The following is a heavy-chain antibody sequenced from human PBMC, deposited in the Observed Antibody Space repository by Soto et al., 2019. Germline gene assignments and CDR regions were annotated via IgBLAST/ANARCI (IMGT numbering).Heavy chain of an antibody. CDR1: GYTFTTYA. D-gene: IGHD6-13*01. J-gene: IGHJ6*02. CDR3: ARDKPKPHSSWYVDYYYGMDV. CDR2: INADNGNT. V-gene: IGHV1-3*01. Sequence: QVQLLQSGAEVKKPGASVKVSCKASGYTFTTYAMHWVRQAPGQRLEWMGWINADNGNTNYAQKLQGRVTMTTDTPTSTAHMELRSLKSDDTAVYYCARDKPKPHSSWYVDYYYGMDVWGQGTTVTVSS.